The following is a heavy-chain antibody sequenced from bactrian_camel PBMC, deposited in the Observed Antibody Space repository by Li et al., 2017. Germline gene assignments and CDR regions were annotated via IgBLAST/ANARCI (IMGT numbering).Heavy chain of an antibody. CDR1: GYTDSTYC. CDR3: AAGGTWLTSHY. V-gene: IGHV3S26*01. Sequence: QVQLVESGGGSAQAGGSLTLSCEVSGYTDSTYCVGWFRQAPGKEREGVATIDSAGGTSYADSVKCRFTISKDNAKNTLYLQMNGLKPEDPGVYFCAAGGTWLTSHYWGQGTQVTVS. D-gene: IGHD6*01. CDR2: IDSAGGT. J-gene: IGHJ4*01.